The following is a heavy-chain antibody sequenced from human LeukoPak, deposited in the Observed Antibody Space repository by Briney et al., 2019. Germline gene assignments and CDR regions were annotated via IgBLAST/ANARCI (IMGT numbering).Heavy chain of an antibody. J-gene: IGHJ5*02. CDR1: GYTFTSYY. CDR3: ARAGWTGNWFDP. V-gene: IGHV1-46*01. Sequence: ASVKVSCKASGYTFTSYYIHWVRQAPGQGLEWMGIINPSGGTTNYAQKFQGRVTMTRDTSTSTVYMELSSLRSGDTAVYYCARAGWTGNWFDPWGQGTLVTVSS. CDR2: INPSGGTT. D-gene: IGHD6-19*01.